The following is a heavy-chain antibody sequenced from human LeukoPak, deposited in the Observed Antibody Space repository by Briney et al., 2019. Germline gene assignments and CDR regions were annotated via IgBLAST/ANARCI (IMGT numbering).Heavy chain of an antibody. CDR3: ARDRTSLGVTWDY. CDR2: IYYSGST. CDR1: GGSISSGDYY. D-gene: IGHD3-3*01. Sequence: PSETLSLTCTVSGGSISSGDYYWSWIRQPPGKGLEWIGYIYYSGSTYYNPSLKSRVTISVDTSKNQFSLKLSSVTAADTAVYYCARDRTSLGVTWDYWGQGTLVTVSS. J-gene: IGHJ4*02. V-gene: IGHV4-30-4*08.